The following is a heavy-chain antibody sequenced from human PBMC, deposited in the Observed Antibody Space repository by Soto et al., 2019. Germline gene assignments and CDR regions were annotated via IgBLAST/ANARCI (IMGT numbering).Heavy chain of an antibody. CDR3: ARLDYDILTGYRPYYMDV. CDR2: IYYSGST. CDR1: GGSISSYY. J-gene: IGHJ6*03. Sequence: PSETLSLTCTVSGGSISSYYWSWIRQPPGKGLEWIGYIYYSGSTNYNPSLKSRVTISVDTSKNQFSLKLSSVTAADTAVYYCARLDYDILTGYRPYYMDVWGKGTTVTVS. V-gene: IGHV4-59*08. D-gene: IGHD3-9*01.